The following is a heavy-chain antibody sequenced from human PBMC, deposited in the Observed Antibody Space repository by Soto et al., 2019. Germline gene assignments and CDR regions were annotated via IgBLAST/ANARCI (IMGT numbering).Heavy chain of an antibody. CDR3: ASLVLLWFGNDAFDI. D-gene: IGHD3-10*01. J-gene: IGHJ3*02. CDR1: GFTFSSYS. CDR2: ISSSSSYI. Sequence: GGSLRLSCAASGFTFSSYSMNWVRQAPEKGLEWVSSISSSSSYIYYADSVKGRFTISRDNAKNSLYLQMNSLRAEDTAVYYCASLVLLWFGNDAFDIWGQGTMVTVSS. V-gene: IGHV3-21*01.